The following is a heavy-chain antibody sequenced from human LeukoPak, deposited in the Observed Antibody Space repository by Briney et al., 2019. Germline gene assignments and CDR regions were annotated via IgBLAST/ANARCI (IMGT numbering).Heavy chain of an antibody. CDR1: GFTFSSFS. CDR3: ARGCVLRFLECLGY. D-gene: IGHD3-3*01. Sequence: GGSLRLSCAASGFTFSSFSMNWVRQAPGKGLEWVSYIRTGGTNTDYTGSVKGRFTISRDNAKNSLYLQMNSLRAEDTAVYYCARGCVLRFLECLGYWGQGTLVTVSS. V-gene: IGHV3-48*04. CDR2: IRTGGTNT. J-gene: IGHJ4*02.